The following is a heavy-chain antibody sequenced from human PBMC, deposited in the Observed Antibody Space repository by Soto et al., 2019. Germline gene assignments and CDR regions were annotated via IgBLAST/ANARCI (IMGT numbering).Heavy chain of an antibody. Sequence: ASVKVSCKASGYTFTYRYLHWVRQAPGQALEWMGWITPFNGNTNYAQKFQDRVTITRDRSMSTAYMELSSLRSEDTAVYYCARGYCSSTSCHTRDYWGQGTLVTVSS. D-gene: IGHD2-2*01. CDR1: GYTFTYRY. J-gene: IGHJ4*02. CDR3: ARGYCSSTSCHTRDY. V-gene: IGHV1-45*02. CDR2: ITPFNGNT.